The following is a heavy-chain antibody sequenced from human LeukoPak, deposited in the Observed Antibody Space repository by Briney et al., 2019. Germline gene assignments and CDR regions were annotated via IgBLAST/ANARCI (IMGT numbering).Heavy chain of an antibody. V-gene: IGHV3-7*03. CDR1: GFTFSNYW. CDR3: ARGSWVTVAY. Sequence: GGSLRLSCAASGFTFSNYWMTWVRQAPGKGLEWVAKIKQDGSEKYYVDSVKGRFTISRDNAKNSLYLQMNSLRAEDTAVYYCARGSWVTVAYWGQGTLVTVSS. J-gene: IGHJ4*02. CDR2: IKQDGSEK. D-gene: IGHD6-19*01.